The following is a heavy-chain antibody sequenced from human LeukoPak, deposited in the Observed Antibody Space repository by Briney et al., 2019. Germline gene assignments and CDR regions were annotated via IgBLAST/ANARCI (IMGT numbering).Heavy chain of an antibody. Sequence: PGESLKISCAASGFAFSTYSMNWVRQAPGKGLEWVSSISSSSDYIDYAASVKGRFTISRDNAKNSLYLQMNSLRAEDTAVYYCAREYLRYRGLWGQGTLVTVSS. CDR3: AREYLRYRGL. V-gene: IGHV3-21*01. D-gene: IGHD3-9*01. CDR1: GFAFSTYS. J-gene: IGHJ4*02. CDR2: ISSSSDYI.